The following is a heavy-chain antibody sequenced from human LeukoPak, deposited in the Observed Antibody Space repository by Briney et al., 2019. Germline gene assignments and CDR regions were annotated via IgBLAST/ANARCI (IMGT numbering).Heavy chain of an antibody. D-gene: IGHD6-13*01. Sequence: PSQTLSLTCTVSGGSISCGDYYWSWIRQPPGKGLEWIGEINHSGSTNYNPSLKSRVTISVDTSKNQFSLKLSSVTAADTAVYYCARGRYSSSLFDYWGQGTLVTVSS. V-gene: IGHV4-34*01. CDR3: ARGRYSSSLFDY. J-gene: IGHJ4*02. CDR1: GGSISCGDYY. CDR2: INHSGST.